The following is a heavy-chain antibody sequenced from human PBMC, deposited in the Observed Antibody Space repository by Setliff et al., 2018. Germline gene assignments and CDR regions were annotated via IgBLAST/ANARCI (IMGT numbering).Heavy chain of an antibody. CDR2: ISSDGSSI. CDR3: ARATASLPTTASDY. Sequence: GGSLRLSCAASGLTFSSDAMTWVRQTPGKGLEWVSVISSDGSSIYYADSVKGRFTISRDNSKNTLYLQMNSLRAEDTAFYYCARATASLPTTASDYWGQGILVTVSS. D-gene: IGHD2-21*02. CDR1: GLTFSSDA. J-gene: IGHJ4*02. V-gene: IGHV3-23*03.